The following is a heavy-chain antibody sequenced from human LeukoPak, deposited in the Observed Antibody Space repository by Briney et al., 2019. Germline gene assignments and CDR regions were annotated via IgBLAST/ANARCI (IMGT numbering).Heavy chain of an antibody. CDR2: IYSGGDT. CDR3: ARDRGWSGGRPSDY. Sequence: GGSLRLSCAASGFTVSSVYMTWVRQAPGKGLEWVSVIYSGGDTDYADSVKGRFTISRDSSKNTVYPRMNSLRAEDTAVYYCARDRGWSGGRPSDYWGQGTLVTVSS. V-gene: IGHV3-66*01. J-gene: IGHJ4*02. CDR1: GFTVSSVY. D-gene: IGHD3-3*01.